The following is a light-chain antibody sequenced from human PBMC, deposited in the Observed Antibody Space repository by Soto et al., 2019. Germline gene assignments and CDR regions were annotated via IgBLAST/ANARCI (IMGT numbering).Light chain of an antibody. Sequence: QSALTQPASVSGSPGQSITIACTGTSSDVGSYNLVSWYQQRPGKAPKLIIYEGSKRPSGVSIRFSASKSGNTASLTISGXXXXXXXXXYCCSYARSGTYVFGTGTKLTV. J-gene: IGLJ1*01. V-gene: IGLV2-23*01. CDR3: CSYARSGTYV. CDR2: EGS. CDR1: SSDVGSYNL.